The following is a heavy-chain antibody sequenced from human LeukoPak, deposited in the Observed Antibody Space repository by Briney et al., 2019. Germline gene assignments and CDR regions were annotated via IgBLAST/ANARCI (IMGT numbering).Heavy chain of an antibody. D-gene: IGHD6-13*01. CDR1: GFTFSSYS. J-gene: IGHJ6*02. V-gene: IGHV3-21*05. CDR3: ARDDSSSWTPRYGMDV. CDR2: ISSSSSYI. Sequence: GGSLRLSCAASGFTFSSYSMNWVRQAPGKGLEWVSYISSSSSYIYYADSVKGRFTISRDNAKNSLYLQMNSLRAEDTAVYYCARDDSSSWTPRYGMDVWGQGTTVTVSS.